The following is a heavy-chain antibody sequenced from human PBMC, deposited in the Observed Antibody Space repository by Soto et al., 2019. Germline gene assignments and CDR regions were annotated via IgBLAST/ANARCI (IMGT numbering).Heavy chain of an antibody. CDR2: ISLYSDGT. V-gene: IGHV1-18*04. CDR1: ADTFTSYY. D-gene: IGHD2-2*01. CDR3: ARVVPGAEAWFGP. Sequence: GASVKVSGKAPADTFTSYYIHWVRQAPGQPLEWLGWISLYSDGTNYAQKFQGRVSMTTDTSTTTAYMELRSLRSDDTAVYYCARVVPGAEAWFGPWGQGTLVTVSS. J-gene: IGHJ5*02.